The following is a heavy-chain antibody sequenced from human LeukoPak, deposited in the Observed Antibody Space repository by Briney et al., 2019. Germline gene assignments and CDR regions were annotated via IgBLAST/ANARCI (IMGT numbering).Heavy chain of an antibody. CDR1: GFTFTSSA. V-gene: IGHV1-58*02. Sequence: SVKVSCKASGFTFTSSAMQRVRQARGQRLEWIGWIVVGSGNTNYAQKFQERVTITRDMSTSTAYMELSSLRSEDTAVYYCAADLQLLWFGELFDAFDIWGQGTMVTVSS. CDR3: AADLQLLWFGELFDAFDI. CDR2: IVVGSGNT. J-gene: IGHJ3*02. D-gene: IGHD3-10*01.